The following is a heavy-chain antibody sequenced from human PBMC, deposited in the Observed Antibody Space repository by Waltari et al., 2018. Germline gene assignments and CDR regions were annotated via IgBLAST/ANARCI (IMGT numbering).Heavy chain of an antibody. D-gene: IGHD6-13*01. CDR2: IYHSGST. Sequence: QVQLQESGPGLVKPSETLSLTCAVSGYSISSGYYWGWIRQPPGKGLEWIGSIYHSGSTYYNPSLKSRVTISVDTSKNQFSLKLSSVTAADTAVYYCARIQWAAGTYVDYWGQGTLVTVSS. CDR1: GYSISSGYY. CDR3: ARIQWAAGTYVDY. V-gene: IGHV4-38-2*01. J-gene: IGHJ4*02.